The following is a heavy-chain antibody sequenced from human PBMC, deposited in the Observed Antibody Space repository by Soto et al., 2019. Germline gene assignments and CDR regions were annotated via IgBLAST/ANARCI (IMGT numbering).Heavy chain of an antibody. J-gene: IGHJ3*02. Sequence: PSETLSLTCTVSGGSISSYYWSWIRQPPGKGLEWIGYIYYSGSTNYNPSLKSRVTISVDTSKNQFSLKLSSVTAADTAVYYCARVRESVIENDSNPDAFDTWGQGTMVTVSS. CDR2: IYYSGST. D-gene: IGHD3-22*01. CDR1: GGSISSYY. V-gene: IGHV4-59*01. CDR3: ARVRESVIENDSNPDAFDT.